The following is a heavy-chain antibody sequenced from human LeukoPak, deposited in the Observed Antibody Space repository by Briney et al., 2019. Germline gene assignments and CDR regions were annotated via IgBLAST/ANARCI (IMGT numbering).Heavy chain of an antibody. D-gene: IGHD1-14*01. J-gene: IGHJ5*02. CDR3: ARVTSRLGWFDP. CDR1: GGSISSYY. V-gene: IGHV4-59*08. Sequence: PSETLSLTCTVSGGSISSYYWSWIRQPPGKGLEWIGYIYYTGSTNYSPSLKSRVTISVDTSKNQFSLKLRSVTAADTAVYYCARVTSRLGWFDPWDQGTLVTVSS. CDR2: IYYTGST.